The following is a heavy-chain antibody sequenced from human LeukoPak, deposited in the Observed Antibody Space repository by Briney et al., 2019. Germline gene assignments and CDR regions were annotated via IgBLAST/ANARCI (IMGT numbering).Heavy chain of an antibody. CDR3: ARGRDYGDYGALDY. V-gene: IGHV4-39*07. D-gene: IGHD4-17*01. J-gene: IGHJ4*02. CDR2: INHSGST. CDR1: GGSISSGSYY. Sequence: PSQTLSLTCTVSGGSISSGSYYWSWIRQPPGKGLEWIGEINHSGSTNYNPSLKSRVTISVDTSKNQFSLKLSSVTAADTAVYYCARGRDYGDYGALDYWGQGTLVTVSS.